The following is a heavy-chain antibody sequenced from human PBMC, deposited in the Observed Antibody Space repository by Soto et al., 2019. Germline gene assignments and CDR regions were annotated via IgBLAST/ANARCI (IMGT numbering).Heavy chain of an antibody. CDR3: ASGYDILTGYPRGDYYGMDV. D-gene: IGHD3-9*01. CDR1: GGSISSGDYS. J-gene: IGHJ6*02. CDR2: IYYGGST. V-gene: IGHV4-30-2*03. Sequence: SETLSLTCAVSGGSISSGDYSWNWIRQPPGKGLEWIGYIYYGGSTYYNPSLQSRVTISVDTSKNQFSLKLSSVTAADTAVYYCASGYDILTGYPRGDYYGMDVWGQGTTVTVSS.